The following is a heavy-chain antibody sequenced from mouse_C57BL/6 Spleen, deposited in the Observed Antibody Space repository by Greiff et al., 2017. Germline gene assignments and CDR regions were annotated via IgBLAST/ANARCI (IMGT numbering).Heavy chain of an antibody. CDR2: IYPRSGNT. CDR3: AIVPSYGGDYSYAMDY. D-gene: IGHD2-3*01. V-gene: IGHV1-81*01. Sequence: VQLQQSGAELARPGASVKLSCKASGYTFTSYGIRWVKQRTGQGLEWIGEIYPRSGNTYYNEKFKGKATLTADKSSSTAYMELRSLTSEDSAVYFCAIVPSYGGDYSYAMDYWGQGTSVTVSS. J-gene: IGHJ4*01. CDR1: GYTFTSYG.